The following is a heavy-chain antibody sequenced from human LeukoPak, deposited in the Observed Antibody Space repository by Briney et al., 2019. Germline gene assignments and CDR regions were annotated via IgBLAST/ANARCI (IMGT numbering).Heavy chain of an antibody. V-gene: IGHV1-69*05. J-gene: IGHJ4*02. CDR1: GGTFSTYA. D-gene: IGHD3-10*01. CDR3: ATSPEGPDGSGSYYNKDFDY. Sequence: GSSVKVSCKASGGTFSTYAINWVRQAPGQGLEWMGGIIPIFGTTNYAQKFQGRVTITTDESTSTAYMELSSLRSDDTAVYYCATSPEGPDGSGSYYNKDFDYWGQGTLVTVSS. CDR2: IIPIFGTT.